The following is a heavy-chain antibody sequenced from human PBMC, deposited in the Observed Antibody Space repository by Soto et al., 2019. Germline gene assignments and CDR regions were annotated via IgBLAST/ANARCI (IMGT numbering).Heavy chain of an antibody. CDR1: GFTFDDYA. Sequence: EVKLVESGGGLVHPGRSLRLYCAASGFTFDDYAMHWVRQGPGKGLSWVSGINWNSGSIGYADSVQGRFTISRDNAKKSLYLQMNSLRPEDTALYYCVKGRDRISSSWFDPWGQGTLVTVSS. V-gene: IGHV3-9*01. D-gene: IGHD6-6*01. CDR3: VKGRDRISSSWFDP. CDR2: INWNSGSI. J-gene: IGHJ5*02.